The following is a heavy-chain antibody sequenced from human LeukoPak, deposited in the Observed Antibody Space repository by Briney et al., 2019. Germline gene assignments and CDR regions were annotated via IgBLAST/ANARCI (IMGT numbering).Heavy chain of an antibody. J-gene: IGHJ4*02. CDR3: ARDGYYDFWCGLFDY. CDR1: GGTFSSYA. D-gene: IGHD3-3*01. CDR2: IIPIFGTA. V-gene: IGHV1-69*01. Sequence: SVKVSCKASGGTFSSYAISWVRQAPGQGLEWMGGIIPIFGTANYAQKFQGRVTITADESTSTAYMELSSLRSEDTAVYYCARDGYYDFWCGLFDYWGQGTLVTVSS.